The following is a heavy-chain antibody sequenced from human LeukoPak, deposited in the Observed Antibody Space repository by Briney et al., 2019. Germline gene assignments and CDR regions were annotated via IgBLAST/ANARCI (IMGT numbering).Heavy chain of an antibody. CDR2: INPNSGGT. CDR1: GYTFTGYY. J-gene: IGHJ5*02. CDR3: ARDGGGYCSGGSCYSGWFDP. D-gene: IGHD2-15*01. V-gene: IGHV1-2*02. Sequence: ASVKVSCKASGYTFTGYYMHWVRQAPGQGLGWMGWINPNSGGTNYAQKFQGRVTMTRDTSISTAYMELSRLRSDDTAVYYCARDGGGYCSGGSCYSGWFDPWGQGTLVTVSS.